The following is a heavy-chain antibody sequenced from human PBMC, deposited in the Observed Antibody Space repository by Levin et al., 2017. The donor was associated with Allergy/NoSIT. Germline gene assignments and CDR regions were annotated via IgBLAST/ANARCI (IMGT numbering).Heavy chain of an antibody. V-gene: IGHV3-11*05. CDR2: ISSSSSYT. Sequence: GESLKISCAASGFTFSDYYMSWIRQAPGKGLEWVSYISSSSSYTNYADSVKGRFTISRDNAKNSLYLQMNSLRAEDTAVYYCARGMWRITMVRGVISEPSFDYWGQGTLVTVSS. CDR1: GFTFSDYY. J-gene: IGHJ4*02. D-gene: IGHD3-10*01. CDR3: ARGMWRITMVRGVISEPSFDY.